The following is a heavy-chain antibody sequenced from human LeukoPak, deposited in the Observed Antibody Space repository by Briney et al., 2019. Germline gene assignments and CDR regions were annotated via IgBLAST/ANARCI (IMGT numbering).Heavy chain of an antibody. CDR3: ARDVGFIVGATPGAFDI. CDR2: IYSGGNT. J-gene: IGHJ3*02. V-gene: IGHV3-66*01. CDR1: GFTFSSYA. D-gene: IGHD1-26*01. Sequence: GGSLRLSCAASGFTFSSYAMSWVRQAPGKGLEWVSVIYSGGNTYYADSVKGRFTISRDNTKNTLYLQMNSLRADDTAVYYCARDVGFIVGATPGAFDIWGQGTMVTVSS.